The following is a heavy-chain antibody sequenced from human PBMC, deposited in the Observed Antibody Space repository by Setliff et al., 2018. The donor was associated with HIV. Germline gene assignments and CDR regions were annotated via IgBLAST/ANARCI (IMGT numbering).Heavy chain of an antibody. CDR1: GFPFSNYA. J-gene: IGHJ4*02. CDR2: ISSGGCT. Sequence: PGGSLRLSCAASGFPFSNYAMSWVRQAPGKGLEWVSAISSGGCTYYADFVKGRFTISRDNSKNTLYLQMNSLRAEDTAVYYCAKAPLTIVATGGEDCWGQGTLVTVST. D-gene: IGHD6-13*01. CDR3: AKAPLTIVATGGEDC. V-gene: IGHV3-23*01.